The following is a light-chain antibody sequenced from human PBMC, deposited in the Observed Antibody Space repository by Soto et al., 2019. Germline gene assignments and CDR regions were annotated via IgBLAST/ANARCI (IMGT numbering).Light chain of an antibody. V-gene: IGLV2-14*01. CDR2: DVS. CDR3: SSYTGSSIPVV. J-gene: IGLJ1*01. CDR1: SSDVGGYNY. Sequence: QSVLTQPASVSGSPGQSITISCTGTSSDVGGYNYVSWYQQHAGKAPKLMIYDVSNRPSGVSNRFSGSKSGNTASLTISGLQADDEADYYCSSYTGSSIPVVFGTGTKLTVL.